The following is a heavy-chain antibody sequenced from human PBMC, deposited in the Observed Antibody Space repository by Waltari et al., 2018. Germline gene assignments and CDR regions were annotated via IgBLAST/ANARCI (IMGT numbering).Heavy chain of an antibody. CDR2: ICPVDTDT. CDR3: ARHKSGYDLGFDY. V-gene: IGHV5-51*01. J-gene: IGHJ4*02. Sequence: EVQPVQSGAEVKKPGESLKISCTGSGYSFTSYWIGWVRQMPGKGLEWMGIICPVDTDTRYIPPFPGQGAISGEKAISTAYLQWSSLKASDTAMYYCARHKSGYDLGFDYWGQGTLVTVAS. D-gene: IGHD5-12*01. CDR1: GYSFTSYW.